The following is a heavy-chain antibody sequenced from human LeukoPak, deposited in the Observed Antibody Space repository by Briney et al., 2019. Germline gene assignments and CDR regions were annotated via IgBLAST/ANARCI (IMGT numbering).Heavy chain of an antibody. J-gene: IGHJ4*02. CDR1: GFTFSSYW. D-gene: IGHD3-10*01. CDR3: AEVWFGETHPFDY. Sequence: GGSLRLSCAASGFTFSSYWMSWVRQAPGKGLEWVANIKQDGSEKFYVDSVKGRFTISRDNSKNTLYLQMNSLRAEDTAVYYCAEVWFGETHPFDYWGQGTLVTVSS. CDR2: IKQDGSEK. V-gene: IGHV3-7*03.